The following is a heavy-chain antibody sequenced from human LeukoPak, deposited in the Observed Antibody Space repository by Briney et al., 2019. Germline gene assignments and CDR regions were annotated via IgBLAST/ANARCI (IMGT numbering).Heavy chain of an antibody. V-gene: IGHV3-30-3*01. CDR1: GFTFSSYA. D-gene: IGHD6-19*01. J-gene: IGHJ4*02. CDR2: ISYDGSNK. CDR3: ARDRDSGWYSFDY. Sequence: PGRSLRLSCAASGFTFSSYAMHWVRQAPGKGLEWVAVISYDGSNKYYADFVKGRFTISRDNSKNTLYLQMNSLRAEDTAVYYCARDRDSGWYSFDYWGQGTLVTVSS.